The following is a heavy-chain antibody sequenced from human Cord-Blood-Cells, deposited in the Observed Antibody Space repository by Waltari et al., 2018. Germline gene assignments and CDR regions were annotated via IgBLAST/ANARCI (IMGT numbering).Heavy chain of an antibody. J-gene: IGHJ5*02. D-gene: IGHD1-26*01. V-gene: IGHV3-21*01. CDR2: ISSSSSYI. CDR1: GFTFRSYS. CDR3: ARDRYQGGSYWFDP. Sequence: EVQLVESGGGLVKPGGSLRLSCAASGFTFRSYSMNWVRQAPGKGLEWVSSISSSSSYIYYADSVNGRFTISRDNAKNSLYLQRNSLRGVDTAVYYCARDRYQGGSYWFDPWGQGTLVTVSS.